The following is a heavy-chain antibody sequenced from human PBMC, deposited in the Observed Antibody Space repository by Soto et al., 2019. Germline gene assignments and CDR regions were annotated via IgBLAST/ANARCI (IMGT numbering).Heavy chain of an antibody. V-gene: IGHV3-74*01. CDR1: GFTFSNYW. J-gene: IGHJ4*02. CDR2: INIDGIDT. Sequence: EVQLVESGGGLVQPGGSLRLSCAASGFTFSNYWMHWVRQTPGMGLVWVSHINIDGIDTTYADSVRGRFTISRDNAKNTLYLQMNRLRAEDTAVYYCVRDDIGVGLDHWGLGTPVTVSS. CDR3: VRDDIGVGLDH. D-gene: IGHD1-26*01.